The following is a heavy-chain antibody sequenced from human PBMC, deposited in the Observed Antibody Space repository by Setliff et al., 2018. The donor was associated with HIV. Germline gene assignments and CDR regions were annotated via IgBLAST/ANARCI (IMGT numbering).Heavy chain of an antibody. V-gene: IGHV4-61*09. CDR2: IYTSGST. Sequence: PSETLSLTCNVSGGSISSGGYYWGWIRQPAGKGLEWIGHIYTSGSTNYNPSLKSRVTISIDTSKNQFSLKLSSVTAADTAVYYCARDRGGAAAGGYYYMDVWGKGTTVTVSS. J-gene: IGHJ6*03. CDR3: ARDRGGAAAGGYYYMDV. CDR1: GGSISSGGYY. D-gene: IGHD6-13*01.